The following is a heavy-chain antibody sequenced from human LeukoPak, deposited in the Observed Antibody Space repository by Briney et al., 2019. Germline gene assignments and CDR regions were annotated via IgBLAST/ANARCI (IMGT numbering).Heavy chain of an antibody. CDR3: ARDILWWLRGEDAFDI. Sequence: GGSLRLSCAASGFTVSSNYMSWVRQAPGKGLEWVSVIYSGGSTYYADSVKGRFTISRDNSKNTLYLQMNSLRAEDTAVYYCARDILWWLRGEDAFDIWGQGTMVTVSS. CDR1: GFTVSSNY. CDR2: IYSGGST. D-gene: IGHD5-12*01. V-gene: IGHV3-53*01. J-gene: IGHJ3*02.